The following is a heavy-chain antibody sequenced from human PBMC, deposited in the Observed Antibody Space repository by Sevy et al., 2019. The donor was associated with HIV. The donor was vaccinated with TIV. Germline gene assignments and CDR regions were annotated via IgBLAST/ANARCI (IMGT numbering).Heavy chain of an antibody. CDR3: ARESASATPGGVYYYYYNMDV. Sequence: GGSLRLSCAASGFTFSSFSMNWVRQAPGKGPEWISYISTRSSAIYYADSMKGRFTISRDNSKNSLYLQMNSLRAEDTAVYYCARESASATPGGVYYYYYNMDVWGQGTTVTVSS. D-gene: IGHD6-13*01. J-gene: IGHJ6*02. V-gene: IGHV3-48*01. CDR1: GFTFSSFS. CDR2: ISTRSSAI.